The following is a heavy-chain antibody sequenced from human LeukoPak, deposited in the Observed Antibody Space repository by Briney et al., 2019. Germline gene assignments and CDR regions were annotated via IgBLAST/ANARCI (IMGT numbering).Heavy chain of an antibody. J-gene: IGHJ4*02. Sequence: PSETLSLTCTVSGGSISSYFWSWIRQPAGRGLEWIGRIYTSGSPNYNPSLKSRVIMSIDPSNNQFSLKLSSVTAADTAVYYCARDTSPKLSFDYWGQGTLVTVSS. CDR2: IYTSGSP. CDR3: ARDTSPKLSFDY. V-gene: IGHV4-4*07. D-gene: IGHD1-26*01. CDR1: GGSISSYF.